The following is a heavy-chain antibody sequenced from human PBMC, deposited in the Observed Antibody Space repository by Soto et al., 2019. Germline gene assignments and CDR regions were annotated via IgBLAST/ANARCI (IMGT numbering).Heavy chain of an antibody. D-gene: IGHD6-19*01. CDR1: GVSISSNYY. CDR3: VRSFGWYAIEY. J-gene: IGHJ4*02. V-gene: IGHV4-4*02. CDR2: ISHIGSV. Sequence: QVLLQESGPGLVQPSGTLSLSCAVSGVSISSNYYWGWVRQSPGKGLDLLGDISHIGSVNYSPSLMSRVTISMDRSENQFSLKLNSVTDADTAVYYCVRSFGWYAIEYWGPGTLFIVSS.